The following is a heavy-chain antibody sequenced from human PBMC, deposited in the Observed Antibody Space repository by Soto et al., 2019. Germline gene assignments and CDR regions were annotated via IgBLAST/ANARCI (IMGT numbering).Heavy chain of an antibody. CDR1: GGSISSGDYY. Sequence: QVQLQESGPGLVQPSQTLSLTCTVSGGSISSGDYYWSWIRQPPGKGLEWIGYIDYSGSTYYNPSLKSRVTISVDTSKDQFSLNLSSVTAADTAVYYCARGGTMIVPFDYWGQGTLVTVSS. D-gene: IGHD3-22*01. CDR3: ARGGTMIVPFDY. V-gene: IGHV4-30-4*01. J-gene: IGHJ4*02. CDR2: IDYSGST.